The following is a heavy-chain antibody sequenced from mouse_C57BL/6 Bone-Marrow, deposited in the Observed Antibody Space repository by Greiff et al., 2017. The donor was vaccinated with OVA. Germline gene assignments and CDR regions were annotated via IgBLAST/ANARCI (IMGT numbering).Heavy chain of an antibody. Sequence: DVHLVESGGGLVQPGGSLKLSCAASGFTFSDYYMYWVRQTPETRLEWVAYISNGGGSTYYPDTVKGRFTISRDNAKNTLYLQMSRLKSEDTAMYYCARHHGAYYAMDYWGQGTSVTVSS. V-gene: IGHV5-12*01. CDR1: GFTFSDYY. J-gene: IGHJ4*01. CDR3: ARHHGAYYAMDY. CDR2: ISNGGGST.